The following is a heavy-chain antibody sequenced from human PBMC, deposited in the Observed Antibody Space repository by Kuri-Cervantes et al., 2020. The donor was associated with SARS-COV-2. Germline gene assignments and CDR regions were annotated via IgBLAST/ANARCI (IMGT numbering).Heavy chain of an antibody. CDR1: GYTFTGYY. D-gene: IGHD6-19*01. Sequence: ASVKVSCKASGYTFTGYYMHWVRQAPGQGLEWMGWINPNSGGTNYAQKFQGRVTMTRDTSISTAYMELSRLRSGDTAVYYGARDTAVAGTVYGMDVWGQGTTVTVSS. CDR2: INPNSGGT. J-gene: IGHJ6*02. V-gene: IGHV1-2*02. CDR3: ARDTAVAGTVYGMDV.